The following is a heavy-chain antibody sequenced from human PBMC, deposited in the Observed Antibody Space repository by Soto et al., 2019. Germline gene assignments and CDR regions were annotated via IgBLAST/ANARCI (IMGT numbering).Heavy chain of an antibody. CDR1: GYTFTSYG. J-gene: IGHJ5*02. Sequence: ASVKVSCKASGYTFTSYGISWVRQAPGQGLEWMGWISAYNGNTNYAQKLQGRVTMTTDTSTSTVYMELRSLRSDDTAVYYCARGNIVVVPAAKYNWFDPWGQGTLVTVSS. CDR2: ISAYNGNT. V-gene: IGHV1-18*01. CDR3: ARGNIVVVPAAKYNWFDP. D-gene: IGHD2-2*01.